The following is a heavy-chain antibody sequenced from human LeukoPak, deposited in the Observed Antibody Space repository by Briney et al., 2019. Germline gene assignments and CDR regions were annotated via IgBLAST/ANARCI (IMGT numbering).Heavy chain of an antibody. CDR2: ISASGTIS. CDR3: AKGRSSSSWYHFDD. J-gene: IGHJ4*02. V-gene: IGHV3-23*01. D-gene: IGHD6-13*01. Sequence: GGSLRLSCAASGFTFNSSVMSWVRQVPGKGLEWVSGISASGTISYFGDSVKGRFTISRDNSRNALYLQMNSLRAEDTAVYYCAKGRSSSSWYHFDDWGQGTLVSVSS. CDR1: GFTFNSSV.